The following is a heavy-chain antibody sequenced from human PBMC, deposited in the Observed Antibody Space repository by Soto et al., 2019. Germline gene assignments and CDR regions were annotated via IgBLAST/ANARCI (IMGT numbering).Heavy chain of an antibody. CDR2: VSSGSTYT. CDR1: VFSFRDYY. V-gene: IGHV3-11*05. D-gene: IGHD6-6*01. CDR3: GKEYSKSSTSVDY. Sequence: PRGSLLLSCVASVFSFRDYYMIWIRQAPGKGLGWVSYVSSGSTYTNYAESVKGRFTISRDGAKNSLFLQMNSLRAEDTAVYYCGKEYSKSSTSVDYWGQGTMVTVSS. J-gene: IGHJ4*02.